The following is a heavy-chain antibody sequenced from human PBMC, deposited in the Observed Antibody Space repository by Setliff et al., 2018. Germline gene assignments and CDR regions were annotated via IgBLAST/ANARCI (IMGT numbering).Heavy chain of an antibody. CDR1: GYTFSANA. CDR3: ARSFYGCFNY. CDR2: MNPNSGNT. J-gene: IGHJ4*02. D-gene: IGHD3-10*01. Sequence: ASVKVSCKASGYTFSANAIHWVRQATGQGLEWMGWMNPNSGNTGYAQKFQGRVTMTRNTSISTAYMELSSLRSDDTAVYYCARSFYGCFNYWGQGTLVTVSS. V-gene: IGHV1-8*02.